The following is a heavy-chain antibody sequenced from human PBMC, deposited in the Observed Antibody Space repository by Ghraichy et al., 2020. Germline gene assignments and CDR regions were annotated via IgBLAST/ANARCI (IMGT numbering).Heavy chain of an antibody. J-gene: IGHJ3*02. CDR1: GFTFSSFR. CDR2: IRSGSEYI. Sequence: GGSLRLSCAASGFTFSSFRMAWVRQAPGKGLEWVSSIRSGSEYIYSADSVKGRFTISRDNANKVLYLQMNSLRAEDTAVYYCARDVGVIWAFDIRGQGTLVSVSS. V-gene: IGHV3-21*01. CDR3: ARDVGVIWAFDI. D-gene: IGHD2-21*01.